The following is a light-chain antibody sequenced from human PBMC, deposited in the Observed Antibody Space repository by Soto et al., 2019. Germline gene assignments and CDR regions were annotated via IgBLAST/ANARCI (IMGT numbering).Light chain of an antibody. CDR3: QQLSTYPST. J-gene: IGKJ4*01. CDR2: AAS. CDR1: HSISSY. V-gene: IGKV1-39*01. Sequence: DIQMTQSPSSLSASVGDRVTITCRASHSISSYLNWYQQKPGKAPKLLIYAASSLQSGVPSRLSGSGSGTDFTLTISSLQAEDFATYYCQQLSTYPSTFGGRTKVDIK.